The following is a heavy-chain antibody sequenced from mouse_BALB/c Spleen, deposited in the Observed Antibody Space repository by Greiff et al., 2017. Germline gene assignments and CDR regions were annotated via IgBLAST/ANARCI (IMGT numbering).Heavy chain of an antibody. CDR3: ARGLTTVVANAMDY. CDR1: GFTFSSYG. Sequence: EVMLVESGGDLVKPGGSLKLSCAASGFTFSSYGMSWVRQTPDKRLEWVATISSGGSTYYPDSVKGRFTISRDNARNILYLQMSSLRSEDTAMYYCARGLTTVVANAMDYWGQGTSVTVSS. CDR2: ISSGGST. D-gene: IGHD1-1*01. V-gene: IGHV5-6-5*01. J-gene: IGHJ4*01.